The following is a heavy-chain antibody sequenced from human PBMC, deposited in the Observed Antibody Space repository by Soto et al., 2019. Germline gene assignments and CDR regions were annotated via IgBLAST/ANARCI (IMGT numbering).Heavy chain of an antibody. D-gene: IGHD1-1*01. J-gene: IGHJ2*01. CDR1: GGSFSDYY. Sequence: QVRLQQWGAGLLKPSETLSLTCAVYGGSFSDYYWTWIRQPPGKGLEWIGEINRSGSTNYNPSLKSRVTISLDTSKNQFYLKLSSVTAADTAVYYCAREVPSRYFDLWGRGTPVTVSS. CDR2: INRSGST. V-gene: IGHV4-34*01. CDR3: AREVPSRYFDL.